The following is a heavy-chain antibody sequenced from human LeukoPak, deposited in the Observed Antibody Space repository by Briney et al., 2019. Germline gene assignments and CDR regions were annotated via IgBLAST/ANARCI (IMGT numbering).Heavy chain of an antibody. D-gene: IGHD6-19*01. CDR2: LYYSGST. V-gene: IGHV4-59*08. CDR1: GGSISGYF. J-gene: IGHJ3*02. CDR3: ARLLAVAGGDVFDI. Sequence: SETLSLTCTVSGGSISGYFWSWIRQPPGKGLELIGYLYYSGSTNYNPSLKSRVTVSVDTSKNQFSLRLSSVTAADTAVYYCARLLAVAGGDVFDIWGRGKMVAV.